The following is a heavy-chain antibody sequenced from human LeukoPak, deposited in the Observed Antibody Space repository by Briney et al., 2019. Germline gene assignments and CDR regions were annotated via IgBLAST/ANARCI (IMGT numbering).Heavy chain of an antibody. V-gene: IGHV1-18*01. CDR1: GYTFTSYG. CDR2: ISAYNGNT. Sequence: ASVKVSCKASGYTFTSYGISWVRQAPGQGLEWMGWISAYNGNTNYAQKLQGRVTMTTDTSTSKAYMEVRSLRSDDTAVYYGARVDTPLLWLQQDYYYYVMDVWGQGTTVTVSS. D-gene: IGHD3-10*01. CDR3: ARVDTPLLWLQQDYYYYVMDV. J-gene: IGHJ6*02.